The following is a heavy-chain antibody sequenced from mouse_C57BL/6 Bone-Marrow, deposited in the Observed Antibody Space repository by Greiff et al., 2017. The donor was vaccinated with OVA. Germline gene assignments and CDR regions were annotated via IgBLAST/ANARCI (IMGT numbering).Heavy chain of an antibody. Sequence: QVQLQQPGAELVKPGASVKLSCKASGYTFTSYWMHWVKQRPGQGLEWIGMIHPNSGSTNYNEKFKSKATLTVDESSSTAYMQLSSLTSEDSAGYFCASETVVAYYFDNWGRGTTPTVSS. V-gene: IGHV1-64*01. CDR1: GYTFTSYW. CDR2: IHPNSGST. D-gene: IGHD1-1*01. J-gene: IGHJ2*01. CDR3: ASETVVAYYFDN.